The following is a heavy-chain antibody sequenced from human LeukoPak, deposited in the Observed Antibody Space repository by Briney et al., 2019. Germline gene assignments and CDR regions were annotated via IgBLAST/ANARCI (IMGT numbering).Heavy chain of an antibody. V-gene: IGHV3-21*01. CDR1: GFTFSSYS. CDR2: ISSSSSYI. Sequence: GGSLRLSCAASGFTFSSYSMNWVRQAPGKGLEWVSSISSSSSYIYYADSVKGRFTISGDNAKNSLYLQMNSLRAEDTAVYYCAAEGDYYDSSGYLRVDYWGQGTLVTVSS. CDR3: AAEGDYYDSSGYLRVDY. D-gene: IGHD3-22*01. J-gene: IGHJ4*02.